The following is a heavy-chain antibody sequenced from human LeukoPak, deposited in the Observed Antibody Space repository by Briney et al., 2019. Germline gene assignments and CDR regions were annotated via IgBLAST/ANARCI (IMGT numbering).Heavy chain of an antibody. CDR2: IIPILGIA. CDR1: GGTFSSYA. V-gene: IGHV1-69*04. D-gene: IGHD2-2*01. Sequence: SVKVSCKASGGTFSSYAISWVRQAPGQGLEWMGRIIPILGIANYAQKFQGRVTIIADKSTSTAYMELSSLRSEDTAVYYCARGGNQLPPFDYWGQGTLVTVSS. CDR3: ARGGNQLPPFDY. J-gene: IGHJ4*02.